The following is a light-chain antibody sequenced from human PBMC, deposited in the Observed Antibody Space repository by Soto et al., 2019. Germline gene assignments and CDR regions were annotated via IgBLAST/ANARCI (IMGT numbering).Light chain of an antibody. CDR1: QSISSW. CDR3: HQYSSYSWT. J-gene: IGKJ1*01. V-gene: IGKV1-5*03. Sequence: DIQMTQSPSTLSASVGDRVTITCRASQSISSWLAWYQQKPGKAPNLLIHEASNLEDGVPSRFSGRGSGTEFTLTISSLQPDDFATYYCHQYSSYSWTFGQGTKVDIK. CDR2: EAS.